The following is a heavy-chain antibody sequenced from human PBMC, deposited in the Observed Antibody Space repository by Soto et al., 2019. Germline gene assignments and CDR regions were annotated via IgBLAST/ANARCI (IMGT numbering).Heavy chain of an antibody. V-gene: IGHV1-3*01. Sequence: ASVKVSCKASGYTFTSYAMHWVRQSPGQRLEWMGWINAGNGNTKYSQKFQGRVTITRDTSASTAYMELSSLRSEDTAVYYCARDPDGSSGYYYSWGQGTLVTVSS. CDR2: INAGNGNT. CDR3: ARDPDGSSGYYYS. J-gene: IGHJ4*02. D-gene: IGHD3-22*01. CDR1: GYTFTSYA.